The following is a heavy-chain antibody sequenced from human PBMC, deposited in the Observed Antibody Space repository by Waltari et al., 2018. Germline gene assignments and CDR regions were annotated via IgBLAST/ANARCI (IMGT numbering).Heavy chain of an antibody. V-gene: IGHV1-18*01. CDR3: ARPDYYDTTTFYAH. CDR1: GYDFTLFG. J-gene: IGHJ1*01. D-gene: IGHD3-22*01. CDR2: ISPYTGNT. Sequence: QVSLLQSGPELTKPGASVRVSCKAYGYDFTLFGFSWVRQGPGQGLEWMGWISPYTGNTEYAQKFQDRITLTADTSTSTIFMELRSLKSDDTAVYYCARPDYYDTTTFYAHWGQGTLVTVSS.